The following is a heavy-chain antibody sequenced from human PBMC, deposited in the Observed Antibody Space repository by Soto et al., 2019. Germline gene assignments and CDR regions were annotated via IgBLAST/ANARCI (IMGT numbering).Heavy chain of an antibody. V-gene: IGHV5-51*01. Sequence: GESLKISCEGSGYSFANYWIGWVRQMPGKGLEWMGIVNPDGSTTTYSQSFQGQVIISADKSVRSAYLQWSSLKDSDTATYYCVRRFCSGTSCRFNWFDPWGQGTLVTVS. CDR3: VRRFCSGTSCRFNWFDP. CDR2: VNPDGSTT. J-gene: IGHJ5*02. CDR1: GYSFANYW. D-gene: IGHD2-2*01.